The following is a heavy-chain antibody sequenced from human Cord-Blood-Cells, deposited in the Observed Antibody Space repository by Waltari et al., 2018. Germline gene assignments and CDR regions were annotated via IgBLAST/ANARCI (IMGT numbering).Heavy chain of an antibody. CDR1: GGSISSYY. CDR2: IYTSGST. D-gene: IGHD3-3*01. J-gene: IGHJ2*01. CDR3: ARAGFGVRRFWYFDL. Sequence: QVQLQESGPGLVKPSETLSLTCTVSGGSISSYYWSWIRQPAGKGLEWIGRIYTSGSTNYNPARKSRVTMSVDTSKNQCSLKLSSVTAADTAVYYCARAGFGVRRFWYFDLWGRGTLVTVSS. V-gene: IGHV4-4*07.